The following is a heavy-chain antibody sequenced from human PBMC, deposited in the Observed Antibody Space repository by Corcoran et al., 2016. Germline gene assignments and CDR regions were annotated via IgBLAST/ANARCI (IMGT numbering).Heavy chain of an antibody. CDR3: ARGIDY. CDR1: GGSVSSGSYY. CDR2: LYYSGST. Sequence: QVQLQESGPGLVKPSETLSLTCTVSGGSVSSGSYYWSWIRQPPGKGLEWIGYLYYSGSTNYNPSLKSRVTISVDTSKNQFSLKLSSVTAADTAVYYWARGIDYWGQGTLVTVSS. V-gene: IGHV4-61*01. J-gene: IGHJ4*02.